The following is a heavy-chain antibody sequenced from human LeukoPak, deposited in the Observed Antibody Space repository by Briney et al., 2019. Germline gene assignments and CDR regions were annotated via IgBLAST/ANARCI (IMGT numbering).Heavy chain of an antibody. D-gene: IGHD3-22*01. CDR1: GYSFTTYD. CDR3: AGGPPEDASSGY. CDR2: MRPKKSDT. J-gene: IGHJ4*02. Sequence: ASVKVSCKASGYSFTTYDNNWVRHAPGQGLEWMGWMRPKKSDTGYARKFQDRVTLTWNISTDTAYMELNSLTAEDTAVYFCAGGPPEDASSGYWGQGTLVTVSS. V-gene: IGHV1-8*01.